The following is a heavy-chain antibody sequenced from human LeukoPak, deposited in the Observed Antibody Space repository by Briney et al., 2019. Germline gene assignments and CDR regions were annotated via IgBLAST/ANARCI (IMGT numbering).Heavy chain of an antibody. D-gene: IGHD6-19*01. CDR1: GFTFDDYA. J-gene: IGHJ1*01. Sequence: GRSLSLACAASGFTFDDYAMHWVRQAPGKCLEWVSGISWNSGSIGYADSVEGRFTISRDNAKNSLYLQMNSLRAEDTALYYCAKDEDVNSSRRGLWLSRFGSNNLFQHWGQATLVTVSS. CDR2: ISWNSGSI. V-gene: IGHV3-9*01. CDR3: AKDEDVNSSRRGLWLSRFGSNNLFQH.